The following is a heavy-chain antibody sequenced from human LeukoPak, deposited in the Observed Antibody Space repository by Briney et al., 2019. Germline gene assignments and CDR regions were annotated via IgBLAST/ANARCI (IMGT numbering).Heavy chain of an antibody. J-gene: IGHJ5*02. D-gene: IGHD2-2*01. Sequence: GGSLGLSCAASGFTFSSYAMSWVRQAPGKGLEWVSAISGSGGSTYYADSVKGRFTISRDNSKNTLYLQMNSLRAEDTAVYYCAKGAYCSSTSCRTGVGWFDPWGQGALVTVSS. CDR1: GFTFSSYA. V-gene: IGHV3-23*01. CDR3: AKGAYCSSTSCRTGVGWFDP. CDR2: ISGSGGST.